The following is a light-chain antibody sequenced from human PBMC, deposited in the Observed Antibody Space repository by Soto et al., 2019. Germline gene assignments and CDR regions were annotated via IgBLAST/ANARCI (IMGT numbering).Light chain of an antibody. CDR3: TSYTSSSTYV. Sequence: QSVLTQPASVSASPGQSITISCTGASSDVGGYKYVSWYQQHPGKAPKLMIYEVSNRPSGISNRFSGSKSGNTASLTISGLQAEDEADYYCTSYTSSSTYVFGTGTKVTVL. CDR2: EVS. J-gene: IGLJ1*01. CDR1: SSDVGGYKY. V-gene: IGLV2-14*01.